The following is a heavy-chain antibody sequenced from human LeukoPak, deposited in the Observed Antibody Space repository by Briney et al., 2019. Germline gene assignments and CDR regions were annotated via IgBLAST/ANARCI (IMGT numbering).Heavy chain of an antibody. CDR3: ARREGDTSMVRSFDY. CDR1: GGSFSGYY. Sequence: SETLSLTCAVYGGSFSGYYWSWIRQPPGKGLEWIGEINHSGSTNYNPSLKSRVTISVDTSKNQFSLNLSSETAADTAEYYCARREGDTSMVRSFDYWGQGTLVTVSS. D-gene: IGHD5-18*01. V-gene: IGHV4-34*01. CDR2: INHSGST. J-gene: IGHJ4*02.